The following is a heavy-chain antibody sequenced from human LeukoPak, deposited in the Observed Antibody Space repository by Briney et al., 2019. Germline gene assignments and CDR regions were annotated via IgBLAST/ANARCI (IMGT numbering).Heavy chain of an antibody. Sequence: GGSLRLSCAASGFTFSTYWMSWVRQAPGKGLEWVSYISSSSSTIYYADSVKGRFTISRDNSKNTLYLQMNSLRAEDTAVYYCAKDGREWPRSLDYWGQGTLVTVSS. CDR3: AKDGREWPRSLDY. V-gene: IGHV3-48*01. J-gene: IGHJ4*02. CDR1: GFTFSTYW. D-gene: IGHD5-12*01. CDR2: ISSSSSTI.